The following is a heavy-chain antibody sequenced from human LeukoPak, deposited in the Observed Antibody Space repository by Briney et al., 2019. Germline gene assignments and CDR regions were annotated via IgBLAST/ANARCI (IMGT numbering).Heavy chain of an antibody. Sequence: GGSLRLSCAASGFTFSSYGMHWVRQAPGKGLEWVAVIWYDGSNKYYADSVKGRLTISRDNSKNTLYLQMNSLRAEDTAVYYCARDFTVRGVIIGAFDIWGQGTMVTVSS. J-gene: IGHJ3*02. CDR1: GFTFSSYG. V-gene: IGHV3-33*01. D-gene: IGHD3-10*01. CDR2: IWYDGSNK. CDR3: ARDFTVRGVIIGAFDI.